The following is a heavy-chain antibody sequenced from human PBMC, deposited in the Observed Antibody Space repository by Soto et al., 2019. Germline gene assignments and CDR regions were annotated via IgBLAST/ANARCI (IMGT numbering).Heavy chain of an antibody. CDR2: IWYDGSKK. V-gene: IGHV3-33*01. D-gene: IGHD3-3*01. CDR1: GFTFSSFG. Sequence: QVQVVESGGGVVQPGRSLRLSCAASGFTFSSFGMHWVRQAPGKGLEWVSLIWYDGSKKSYGDSVKGRFTISRDNSRNTVYLKMNSLRADDTAVYYCARDASYYSLWSGYYPSRNGMDVCGQGTTVTVSS. CDR3: ARDASYYSLWSGYYPSRNGMDV. J-gene: IGHJ6*02.